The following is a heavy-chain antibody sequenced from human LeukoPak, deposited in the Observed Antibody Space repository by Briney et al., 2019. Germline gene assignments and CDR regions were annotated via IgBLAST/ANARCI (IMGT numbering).Heavy chain of an antibody. CDR3: ARESMATEYYFDY. CDR2: INSDGSST. CDR1: GFTFSSYW. V-gene: IGHV3-74*01. D-gene: IGHD5-24*01. Sequence: GGSLRLSCAASGFTFSSYWMHWVRQAPGKGLVWVSRINSDGSSTSYADSVKGRFTISRDNAKNTLYLQMNSLRAEDTAVYYCARESMATEYYFDYWGQGTLVTVSS. J-gene: IGHJ4*02.